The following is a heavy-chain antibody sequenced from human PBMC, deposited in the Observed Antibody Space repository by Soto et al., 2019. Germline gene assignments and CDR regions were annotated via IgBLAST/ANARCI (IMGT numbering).Heavy chain of an antibody. V-gene: IGHV1-69*01. CDR2: IIPVFGTT. Sequence: QEQLVQSGAEVKKPGTSVKVSCKDSGGLFSSYGISWVRQAPGQGLEWMGGIIPVFGTTYYAQNFQDRVTITADESTNTAYMELNSLKSEDTPMYYCARAGSGYVWFNEYWGQGTLVTVSS. CDR3: ARAGSGYVWFNEY. D-gene: IGHD3-22*01. CDR1: GGLFSSYG. J-gene: IGHJ4*02.